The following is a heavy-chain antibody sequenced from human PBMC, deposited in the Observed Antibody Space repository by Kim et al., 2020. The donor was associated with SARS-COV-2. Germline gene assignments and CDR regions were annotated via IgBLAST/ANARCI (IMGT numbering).Heavy chain of an antibody. CDR1: GFTFSGFY. CDR3: ARSRVPWVEIDT. Sequence: GGSLRLSCVDSGFTFSGFYMHWIRQAPGKGLEWVSYISGSGSTIYYTDSVKGRFTISRDNAKKSLYLLMNSLRSEDTAVYYCARSRVPWVEIDTWGQGTLLTVSS. V-gene: IGHV3-11*01. D-gene: IGHD2-21*01. CDR2: ISGSGSTI. J-gene: IGHJ5*02.